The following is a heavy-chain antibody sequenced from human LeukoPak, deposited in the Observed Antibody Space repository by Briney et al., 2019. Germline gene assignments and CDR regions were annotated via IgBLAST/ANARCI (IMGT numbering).Heavy chain of an antibody. CDR2: IYYSGST. CDR3: ARGRAAAGMYYYYGMDV. D-gene: IGHD6-13*01. J-gene: IGHJ6*02. CDR1: GGSISSYY. V-gene: IGHV4-59*01. Sequence: SETLSLTCTVSGGSISSYYWSWIRQPPGKGLEWIGYIYYSGSTNYNPSLKSRVTISVDTSKNQLSLKLSSVTAADTAVYYCARGRAAAGMYYYYGMDVWGQGTTVTVSS.